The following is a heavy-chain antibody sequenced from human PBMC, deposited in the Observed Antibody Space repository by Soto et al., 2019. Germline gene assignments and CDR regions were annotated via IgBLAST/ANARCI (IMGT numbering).Heavy chain of an antibody. Sequence: GVSLRLSCAASGCTLSNAGKSCVRQVTGNRLEWDGRIKSRTDGGTRDYAARVNGRFTISREDSKKTLYLQMNSLKADATGVYYCTLGTYQRNSYYYGMDVFERGTRV. D-gene: IGHD2-2*01. CDR2: IKSRTDGGTR. CDR3: TLGTYQRNSYYYGMDV. J-gene: IGHJ6*01. CDR1: GCTLSNAG. V-gene: IGHV3-15*01.